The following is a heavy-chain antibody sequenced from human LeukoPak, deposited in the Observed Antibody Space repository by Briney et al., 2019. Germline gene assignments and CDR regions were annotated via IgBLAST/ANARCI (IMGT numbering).Heavy chain of an antibody. CDR2: ISGSGDGT. J-gene: IGHJ5*02. V-gene: IGHV3-23*01. Sequence: GGSLRLSCTSSGFTFSSDAVTWVRQAPGKGLEWVSSISGSGDGTYYADSVRGRFTISRDNSKNTLYLQMNSLRAEDTAVYYCANKPAGFDPWGQGTLVTVSS. CDR1: GFTFSSDA. D-gene: IGHD1-14*01. CDR3: ANKPAGFDP.